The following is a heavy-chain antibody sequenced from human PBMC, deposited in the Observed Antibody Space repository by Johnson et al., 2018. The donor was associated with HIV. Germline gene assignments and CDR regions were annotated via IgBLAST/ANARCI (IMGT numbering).Heavy chain of an antibody. V-gene: IGHV3-23*04. CDR3: AKERGYSYGRGAFDI. J-gene: IGHJ3*02. CDR2: ISGSGGST. Sequence: MQLVESGGDLIQPGGSLRLSCAASGFTFSSYAMSWVRQAPGKGLEWVSAISGSGGSTYYADSVKGRFTTSRDNSKNTLYLQMNSLRAEDTAVYYCAKERGYSYGRGAFDIWGQGTMVTVSS. D-gene: IGHD5-18*01. CDR1: GFTFSSYA.